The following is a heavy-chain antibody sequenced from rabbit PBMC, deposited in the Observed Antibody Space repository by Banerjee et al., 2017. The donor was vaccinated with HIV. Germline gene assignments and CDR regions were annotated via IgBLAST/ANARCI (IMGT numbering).Heavy chain of an antibody. J-gene: IGHJ4*01. D-gene: IGHD4-1*01. CDR2: IYGGSSGNT. CDR3: ARDLAGVIGWNFDL. Sequence: QEQLEESGGDLVKPEGSLTLTCTASGLDFSSSYWICWVRQAPGKGLEWIGCIYGGSSGNTYYANWAKGRFTISKTSSTTVTLQLNSLTAADTATYFCARDLAGVIGWNFDLWGPGTLVTVS. CDR1: GLDFSSSYW. V-gene: IGHV1S45*01.